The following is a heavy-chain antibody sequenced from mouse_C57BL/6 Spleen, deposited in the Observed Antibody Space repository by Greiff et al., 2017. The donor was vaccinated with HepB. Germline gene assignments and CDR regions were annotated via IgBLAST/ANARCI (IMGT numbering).Heavy chain of an antibody. V-gene: IGHV5-9*01. CDR2: ISGGGGNT. J-gene: IGHJ2*01. CDR3: ARQNWYFDY. CDR1: GFTFSSYT. Sequence: DVQLQESGGGLVKPGGSLKLSCAASGFTFSSYTMSWVRQTPEKRLEWVATISGGGGNTYYPDSVKGRFTISRDNAKNTLYLQMSSLRSEDTALYYCARQNWYFDYWGQGTTLTVSS. D-gene: IGHD4-1*01.